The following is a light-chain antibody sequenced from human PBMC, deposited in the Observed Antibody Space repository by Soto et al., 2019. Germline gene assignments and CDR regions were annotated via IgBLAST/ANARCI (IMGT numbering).Light chain of an antibody. CDR1: QTVLYNSNNKNY. J-gene: IGKJ1*01. V-gene: IGKV4-1*01. CDR2: WAS. Sequence: DIVMTQSPDSLAVSLGERATINCKSSQTVLYNSNNKNYLAWYQQKPGQPPKLLVYWASTRESGVPDRFSGSGSGTDFTLTITSLQAEDVAVYYCQQYSNTPRTFGQGTKVEIK. CDR3: QQYSNTPRT.